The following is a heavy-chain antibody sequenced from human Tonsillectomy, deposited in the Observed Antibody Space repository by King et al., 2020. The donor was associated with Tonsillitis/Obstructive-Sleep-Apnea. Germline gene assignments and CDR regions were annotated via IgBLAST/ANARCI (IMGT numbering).Heavy chain of an antibody. CDR2: IYYSGST. D-gene: IGHD3-16*01. CDR3: ARDRYYDCVWGSLRDLDAFGI. J-gene: IGHJ3*02. CDR1: GGSISSYY. Sequence: VQLQESGPGLVKPSETLSLTCTVSGGSISSYYWSWIRQPPGKGLEWIGYIYYSGSTNYNPSLKSRVTISVDTSKNQFSLKLSSVTAADTAVYYCARDRYYDCVWGSLRDLDAFGIWGQGTMVTVSS. V-gene: IGHV4-59*01.